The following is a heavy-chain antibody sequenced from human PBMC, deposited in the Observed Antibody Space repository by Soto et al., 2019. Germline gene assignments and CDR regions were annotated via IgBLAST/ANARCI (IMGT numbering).Heavy chain of an antibody. D-gene: IGHD3-22*01. CDR1: GYTLTELS. J-gene: IGHJ4*02. Sequence: GASVKVSCKVSGYTLTELSMHWVRQAPGKGLEWMGGFDPEDGETIYAQKFQGRVTMTEDTSTDTAYMELSSLRSEDTAVYYCATANYYDSSGRDNPVRMLVEFDYWGQGTLVTVSS. CDR2: FDPEDGET. CDR3: ATANYYDSSGRDNPVRMLVEFDY. V-gene: IGHV1-24*01.